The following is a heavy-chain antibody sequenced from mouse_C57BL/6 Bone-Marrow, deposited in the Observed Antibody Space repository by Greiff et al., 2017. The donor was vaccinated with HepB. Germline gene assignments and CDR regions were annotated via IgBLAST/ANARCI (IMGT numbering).Heavy chain of an antibody. CDR2: INPGSGGT. CDR3: ARRYYGSSQYYLDD. V-gene: IGHV1-54*01. Sequence: QVHVKQSGAELVRPGTSVKVSCKASGYAFTNYLIEWVKQRPGQGLEWIGVINPGSGGTNYNEKFKGKATLTADKSSSTAYMQLSSQTSEDSAVYFGARRYYGSSQYYLDDWGQGTTLTVSS. CDR1: GYAFTNYL. D-gene: IGHD1-1*01. J-gene: IGHJ2*01.